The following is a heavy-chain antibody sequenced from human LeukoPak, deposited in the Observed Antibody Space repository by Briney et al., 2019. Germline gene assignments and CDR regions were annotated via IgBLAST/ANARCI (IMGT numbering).Heavy chain of an antibody. Sequence: SETLSLTCTVSEGSINDFYWTWIRQAPGKGLEWVGYISDSGATDYNPSLKSRVTISVDTSKNQFSLKLRSVTAADTAVYYCAVGYCSSTSCYREYFQHWGQGTLVTVSS. CDR1: EGSINDFY. CDR3: AVGYCSSTSCYREYFQH. V-gene: IGHV4-4*09. J-gene: IGHJ1*01. CDR2: ISDSGAT. D-gene: IGHD2-2*02.